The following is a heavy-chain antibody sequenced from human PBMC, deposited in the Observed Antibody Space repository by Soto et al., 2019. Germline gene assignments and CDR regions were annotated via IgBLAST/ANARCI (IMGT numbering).Heavy chain of an antibody. CDR3: ARDSLYDFWSGYYY. D-gene: IGHD3-3*01. CDR2: IKQDGSEK. V-gene: IGHV3-7*01. J-gene: IGHJ4*02. CDR1: GFTFSSYW. Sequence: GGSLRLSCAASGFTFSSYWMSWVRQAPGKGLEWVANIKQDGSEKYYVDSVKGRFTISRDNAKNSLYLQMNSLRAEDTAVYYCARDSLYDFWSGYYYWGQGTLVTVSS.